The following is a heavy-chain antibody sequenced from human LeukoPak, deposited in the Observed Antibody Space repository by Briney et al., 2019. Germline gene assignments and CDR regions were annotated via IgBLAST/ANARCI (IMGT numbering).Heavy chain of an antibody. CDR2: MNPNSGNT. J-gene: IGHJ5*02. D-gene: IGHD6-13*01. V-gene: IGHV1-8*01. CDR3: ARIRERIAAAGRSNWFDP. Sequence: GASVKVSCKASGYTFTSYDINWVRQATGQGLEWMGWMNPNSGNTGYAQKFQGRVTMTRNTSISTAYMELSRLRSDDTAVYYCARIRERIAAAGRSNWFDPWGQGTLVTVSS. CDR1: GYTFTSYD.